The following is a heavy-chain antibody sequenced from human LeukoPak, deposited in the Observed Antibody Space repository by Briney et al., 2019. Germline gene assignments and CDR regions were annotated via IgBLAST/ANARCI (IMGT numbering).Heavy chain of an antibody. Sequence: ASVKVSCKASGYIFTSYAISWVRQAPGQGLEWMGGIIPIFGTANYTQKFQGRVTITADESTSTAYMELSSLRSEDTAVYYCARVRYSSSPFDYWGQGTLVTVSS. D-gene: IGHD6-6*01. V-gene: IGHV1-69*13. J-gene: IGHJ4*02. CDR2: IIPIFGTA. CDR3: ARVRYSSSPFDY. CDR1: GYIFTSYA.